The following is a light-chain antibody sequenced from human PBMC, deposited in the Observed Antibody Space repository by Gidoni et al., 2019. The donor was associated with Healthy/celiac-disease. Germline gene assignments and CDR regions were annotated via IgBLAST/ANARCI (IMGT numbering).Light chain of an antibody. CDR3: MQAXXXXT. CDR1: QSLLHSNGYNY. J-gene: IGKJ5*01. Sequence: DIVMTQSPLSLPVTPGEPASISCRSSQSLLHSNGYNYLDWYLQKPGQSPQLLIYLGSNRASGVPDRFSGXXSGTDFTLKISRVEAEDVGVYYCMQAXXXXTFGQGTRLEXK. CDR2: LGS. V-gene: IGKV2-28*01.